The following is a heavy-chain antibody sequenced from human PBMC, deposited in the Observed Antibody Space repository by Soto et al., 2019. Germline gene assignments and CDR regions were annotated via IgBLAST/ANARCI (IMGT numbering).Heavy chain of an antibody. CDR3: ARGRIAARDYYGMDV. J-gene: IGHJ6*02. CDR1: GCTFSSYA. V-gene: IGHV1-69*01. CDR2: IIPIFGTA. Sequence: QVQLVQSGAEVKKPWSSLKVSCKASGCTFSSYAISWVRQAPGQGLELMGGIIPIFGTANYAQKFQGRVTITADESTSTAYMELSSLRSEDTAVYYCARGRIAARDYYGMDVWGQGTTVTVSS. D-gene: IGHD6-6*01.